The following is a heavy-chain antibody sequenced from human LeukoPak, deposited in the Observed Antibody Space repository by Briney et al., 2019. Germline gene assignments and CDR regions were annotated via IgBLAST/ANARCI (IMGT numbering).Heavy chain of an antibody. J-gene: IGHJ6*02. D-gene: IGHD6-13*01. Sequence: PGGSLRLSCAASGFTFTNAWMSWVRQAPGKGLEWVGRIKSKTDGGTTDYAAPVKGRFTISRDDSKNTLYLQMNSLKTEDTAVYYCTTEKSPAAEGYYYGMDVWGQGTTVTVSS. V-gene: IGHV3-15*01. CDR2: IKSKTDGGTT. CDR3: TTEKSPAAEGYYYGMDV. CDR1: GFTFTNAW.